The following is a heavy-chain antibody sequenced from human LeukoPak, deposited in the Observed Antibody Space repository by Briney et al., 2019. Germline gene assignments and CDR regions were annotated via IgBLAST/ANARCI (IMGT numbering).Heavy chain of an antibody. V-gene: IGHV3-23*01. D-gene: IGHD3-3*01. Sequence: GGSLRLSCAASGFTFSSYAMSWVRQAPGKGLEWVSAISGSGGSTYYADSVKGRFTISRDNSKNTLYLQMNSLRAEDTAVYYCAKAAYYDFWSGYYFDYWGQGTLVTVSP. CDR1: GFTFSSYA. J-gene: IGHJ4*02. CDR3: AKAAYYDFWSGYYFDY. CDR2: ISGSGGST.